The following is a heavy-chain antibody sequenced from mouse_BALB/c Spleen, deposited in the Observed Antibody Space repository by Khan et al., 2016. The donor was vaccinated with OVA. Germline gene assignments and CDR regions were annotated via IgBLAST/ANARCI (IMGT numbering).Heavy chain of an antibody. J-gene: IGHJ3*01. CDR2: ISSYYGDS. Sequence: QVQLQQSGAELVRPGVSLRISCKGSGYTFTDYAIHWVKQSHAESLEWIGFISSYYGDSSYNQKFKGKATMTVDKSSTTAYMELARLTSEDSAIYYCATSDYLGSSGFVYWGQGTLVTVSA. D-gene: IGHD1-1*01. CDR1: GYTFTDYA. V-gene: IGHV1S137*01. CDR3: ATSDYLGSSGFVY.